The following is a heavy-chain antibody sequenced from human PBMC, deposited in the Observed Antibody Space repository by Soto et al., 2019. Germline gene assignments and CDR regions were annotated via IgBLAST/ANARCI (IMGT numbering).Heavy chain of an antibody. CDR3: ARGSWAARHAYFDY. J-gene: IGHJ4*02. CDR2: IIPIFGTA. D-gene: IGHD6-6*01. Sequence: GASVKVSCKASGGTFSSYAISWVRQAPGQGLEWMGGIIPIFGTANYAQKFQGRVTITADESTSTAYMELSSLRSEDTAVYYCARGSWAARHAYFDYWGQGTLVTVSS. CDR1: GGTFSSYA. V-gene: IGHV1-69*13.